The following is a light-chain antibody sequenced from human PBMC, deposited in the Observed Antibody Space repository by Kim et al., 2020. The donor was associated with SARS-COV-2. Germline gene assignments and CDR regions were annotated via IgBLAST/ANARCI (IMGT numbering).Light chain of an antibody. V-gene: IGKV4-1*01. Sequence: DIVMTQSPDSLALSLGERATINRKSSQSVLYSSNNKNYLAWYQQKPGQPPKLLIYWASTRESGVPDRFSGSGSGTDFTLTISSLQAEDVSVYYCQQYYSTLWTFGQGTKVDIK. CDR1: QSVLYSSNNKNY. J-gene: IGKJ1*01. CDR3: QQYYSTLWT. CDR2: WAS.